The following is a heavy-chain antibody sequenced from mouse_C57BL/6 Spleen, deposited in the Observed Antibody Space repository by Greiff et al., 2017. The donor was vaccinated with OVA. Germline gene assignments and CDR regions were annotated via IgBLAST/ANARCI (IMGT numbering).Heavy chain of an antibody. V-gene: IGHV1-72*01. CDR1: GYTFTSYW. CDR3: ASYGNYAMDY. Sequence: QVQLKQPGAELVKPGASVNLSCKASGYTFTSYWMPWVKQWPGRGLEWIGRIDPNSGGTKYNEKFKSKATLTVDKPSSTAYMQLSSLTSEDSAVYDCASYGNYAMDYWGQGTSVTVSS. J-gene: IGHJ4*01. D-gene: IGHD2-1*01. CDR2: IDPNSGGT.